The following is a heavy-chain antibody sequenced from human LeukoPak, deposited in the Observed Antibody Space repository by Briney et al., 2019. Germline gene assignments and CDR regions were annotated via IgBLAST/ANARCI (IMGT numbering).Heavy chain of an antibody. D-gene: IGHD1-1*01. J-gene: IGHJ4*02. CDR3: ARVAAATTNPRFDF. CDR2: IGYTGDT. Sequence: SETLSLTCTISGDSISSGAYYWSWVRQLPEKGLNWIGYIGYTGDTYYNPSLRSRTTISKDTSKTQFSLRLDSLTAADTAVYYCARVAAATTNPRFDFWGQGTLVTVSS. CDR1: GDSISSGAYY. V-gene: IGHV4-31*03.